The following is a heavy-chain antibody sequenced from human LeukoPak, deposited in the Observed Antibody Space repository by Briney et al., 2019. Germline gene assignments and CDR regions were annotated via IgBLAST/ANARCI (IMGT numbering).Heavy chain of an antibody. J-gene: IGHJ4*02. CDR3: ASGGDYAGVAALFCH. Sequence: GGSLRLSCEASGFNFSASYMAWIRLTPGKRLEWVSYLSNRNIIINYADSVRGRFTISRDDTKTSLYPQMNNLRIEDTAIYYCASGGDYAGVAALFCHWGQGSLVTVSS. CDR2: LSNRNIII. CDR1: GFNFSASY. V-gene: IGHV3-11*01. D-gene: IGHD4-17*01.